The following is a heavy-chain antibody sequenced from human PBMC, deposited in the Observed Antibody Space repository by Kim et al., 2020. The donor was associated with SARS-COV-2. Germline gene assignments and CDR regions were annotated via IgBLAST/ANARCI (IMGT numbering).Heavy chain of an antibody. CDR2: IYHSGST. CDR1: GGSISSSNW. Sequence: SETLSLTCAVSGGSISSSNWWSWVRQPPGKGLEWIGEIYHSGSTNYNPSLKSRVTISVDKSKNQFSLKLSSVTAADTAVYYCGYSGSAYAIIDYWGQGTLVTVSS. J-gene: IGHJ4*02. V-gene: IGHV4-4*02. D-gene: IGHD5-12*01. CDR3: GYSGSAYAIIDY.